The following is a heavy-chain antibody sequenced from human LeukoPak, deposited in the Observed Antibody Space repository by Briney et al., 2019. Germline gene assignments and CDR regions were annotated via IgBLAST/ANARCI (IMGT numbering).Heavy chain of an antibody. CDR3: ARDQALAF. V-gene: IGHV3-48*04. J-gene: IGHJ4*02. CDR2: ISSSSTI. Sequence: GGSLTLSCAASGFSFSSYRMNWVRQAPGKGLEWVSYISSSSTIYYADSVKHRFTISRDNAKTSLYLQMNSLRAEDTAVYYCARDQALAFWGQGTLVTVSS. CDR1: GFSFSSYR. D-gene: IGHD5-12*01.